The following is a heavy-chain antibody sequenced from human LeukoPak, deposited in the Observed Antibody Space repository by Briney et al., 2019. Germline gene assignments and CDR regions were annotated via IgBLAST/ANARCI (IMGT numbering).Heavy chain of an antibody. CDR1: GGTFSSYA. Sequence: SSVNVSCKASGGTFSSYAISWVRQAPGQGLEWMGGISPIFGTANYAQKAQGRVTITADESTSTAYMELSSLRSEETAVYYCAREAFVVVPAADYYYYGMDVWGKGTTVTVSS. V-gene: IGHV1-69*01. CDR2: ISPIFGTA. D-gene: IGHD2-2*01. J-gene: IGHJ6*04. CDR3: AREAFVVVPAADYYYYGMDV.